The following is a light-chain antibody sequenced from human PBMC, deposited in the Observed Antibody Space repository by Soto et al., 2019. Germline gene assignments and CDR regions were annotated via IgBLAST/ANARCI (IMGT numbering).Light chain of an antibody. Sequence: QSVLTQPPSASGSPGQSVTISCTGTSSDVGAYNYVSWYQQHPGKAPKLLIFEVTKRPSGVPDRFSGSKSGNRASLTVSGLQPEDEAVYHCSSYTSTSTVFGGGTKLTVL. J-gene: IGLJ2*01. CDR1: SSDVGAYNY. V-gene: IGLV2-8*01. CDR3: SSYTSTSTV. CDR2: EVT.